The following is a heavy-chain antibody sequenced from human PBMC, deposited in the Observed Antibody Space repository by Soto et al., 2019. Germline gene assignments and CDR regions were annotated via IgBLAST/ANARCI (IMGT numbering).Heavy chain of an antibody. D-gene: IGHD1-1*01. CDR3: ARDGGQPRWFDP. CDR1: GGSISSGGYY. V-gene: IGHV4-31*03. J-gene: IGHJ5*02. CDR2: IYYSGST. Sequence: PSETLSLTCTVSGGSISSGGYYWSWIRQHPGKGLEWIGYIYYSGSTYYNPSLKSRVTISVDTSKNQFSLKLSSVTAADTAVYYCARDGGQPRWFDPWGQGTLVTVSS.